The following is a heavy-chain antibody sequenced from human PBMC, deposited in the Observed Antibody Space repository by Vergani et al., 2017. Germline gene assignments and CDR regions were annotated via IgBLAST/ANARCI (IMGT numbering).Heavy chain of an antibody. V-gene: IGHV3-33*01. Sequence: QVQLVESGGGVVQPGRSLRLSCAASGFTFSSYGMHWVRQAPGKGLQWVAVIWYDGSNKYYADSVQGRFTISRDNSKNTLYLQMNSLRAEDTAVYYCARTYGSGSYYRGVWSDVWGKGTTVTVSS. J-gene: IGHJ6*03. CDR2: IWYDGSNK. CDR1: GFTFSSYG. CDR3: ARTYGSGSYYRGVWSDV. D-gene: IGHD3-10*01.